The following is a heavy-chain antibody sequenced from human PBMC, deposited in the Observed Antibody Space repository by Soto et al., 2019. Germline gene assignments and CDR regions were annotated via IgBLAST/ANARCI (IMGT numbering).Heavy chain of an antibody. D-gene: IGHD6-19*01. Sequence: DVQLVESGGGLVQPGGSLRLSCEASGFTFSSLWMNRVRQAPGKGLEWVAIIEQNGGERNYLDSVKGRFTISRDNAKKSVYLQMNSLRAEDTALYYCVGGYGWLPDYWGQGTLVTVSS. J-gene: IGHJ4*02. CDR2: IEQNGGER. CDR3: VGGYGWLPDY. CDR1: GFTFSSLW. V-gene: IGHV3-7*05.